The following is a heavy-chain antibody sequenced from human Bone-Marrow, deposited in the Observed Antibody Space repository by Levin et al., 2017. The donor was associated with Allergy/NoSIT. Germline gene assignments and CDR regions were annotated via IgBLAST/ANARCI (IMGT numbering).Heavy chain of an antibody. J-gene: IGHJ4*02. CDR1: GFTFTAYT. V-gene: IGHV3-48*01. CDR2: ISSFSDTV. D-gene: IGHD6-19*01. CDR3: ARAWDLTPTTIGWCDF. Sequence: GGSLRLSCTVSGFTFTAYTMNWVRQAPGKGLEWIASISSFSDTVYYADSVKGRFTISRDNAKNSLYLQMNSLRAEDTALYYCARAWDLTPTTIGWCDFWGQGTLVTVAS.